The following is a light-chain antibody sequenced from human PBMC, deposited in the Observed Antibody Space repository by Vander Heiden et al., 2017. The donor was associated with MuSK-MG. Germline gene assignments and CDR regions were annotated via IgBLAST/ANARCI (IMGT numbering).Light chain of an antibody. CDR1: SSDVGGYNY. CDR3: SSYAGNSNLI. V-gene: IGLV2-8*01. Sequence: QSARTQPHSASESPGQAVTISCTGTSSDVGGYNYVSWYQQYPGKAPKLMIYAVSNRPSGVPDRFSGSKSGNTASLTVSGLQAEDEADYYCSSYAGNSNLIFGGGTKLTVL. CDR2: AVS. J-gene: IGLJ2*01.